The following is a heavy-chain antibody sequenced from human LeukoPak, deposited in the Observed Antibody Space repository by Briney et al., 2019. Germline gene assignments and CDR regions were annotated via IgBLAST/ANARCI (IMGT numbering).Heavy chain of an antibody. Sequence: SETLSLTCTVSGGSISGYYWSWIRQPPGKGLELIGYSYYSGTTNYNPSLRSRVIISVDTSKNQFSLKVRSVTTADTAVYYCARWTPYDDTGYYRFDSWGQGTLVTVSS. D-gene: IGHD3-22*01. V-gene: IGHV4-59*01. J-gene: IGHJ4*02. CDR3: ARWTPYDDTGYYRFDS. CDR2: SYYSGTT. CDR1: GGSISGYY.